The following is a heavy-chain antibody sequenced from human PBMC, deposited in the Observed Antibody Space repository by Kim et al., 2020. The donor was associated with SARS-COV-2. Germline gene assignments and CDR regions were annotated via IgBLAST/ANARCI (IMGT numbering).Heavy chain of an antibody. Sequence: RYSPSFQGQVTISADKSISTAYLQWSSLKASDTAMYYCARRWLRLNYFDYWGQGTLVTVSS. V-gene: IGHV5-51*01. D-gene: IGHD5-12*01. J-gene: IGHJ4*02. CDR3: ARRWLRLNYFDY.